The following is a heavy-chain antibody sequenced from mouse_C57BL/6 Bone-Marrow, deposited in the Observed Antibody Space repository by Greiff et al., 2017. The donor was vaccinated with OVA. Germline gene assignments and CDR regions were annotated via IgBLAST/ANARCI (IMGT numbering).Heavy chain of an antibody. V-gene: IGHV1-82*01. D-gene: IGHD1-1*01. CDR3: AILLRWAMDY. Sequence: QVQLKESGPELVKPGASVKISCKASGYAFSSSWMNWVKQRPGKGLEWIGRISPGDGDTNYNGKFKGKATLTADKSSSTAYMQLSSLTSEDSAVYFCAILLRWAMDYWGQGTSVTVSS. CDR2: ISPGDGDT. J-gene: IGHJ4*01. CDR1: GYAFSSSW.